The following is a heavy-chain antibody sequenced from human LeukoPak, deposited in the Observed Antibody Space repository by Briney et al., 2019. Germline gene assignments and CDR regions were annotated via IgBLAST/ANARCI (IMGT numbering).Heavy chain of an antibody. CDR2: IIPIFGTA. V-gene: IGHV1-69*13. Sequence: SVKVSCKASGGTFSSYAISWVRQAPGQGLEWMGGIIPIFGTANYAQKFQGRVTITADESTSTAYMELSSLRSEDTAVYYCAREYPQIPNWFDPWGQGTLVTVSS. D-gene: IGHD2-2*01. CDR3: AREYPQIPNWFDP. CDR1: GGTFSSYA. J-gene: IGHJ5*02.